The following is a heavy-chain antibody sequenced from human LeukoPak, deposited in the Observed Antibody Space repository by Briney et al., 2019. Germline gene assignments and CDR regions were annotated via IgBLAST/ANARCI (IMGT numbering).Heavy chain of an antibody. Sequence: KPGESLKISCQGSGYNFPTYWIGWVRQMPGKGLEWMGIIYPGDSDARYSPSFQGQVTISADKSISTAYLQWSSLKASDTAMYYCARRRDLYSGSYYPFDYWGQGTLVTVSS. CDR1: GYNFPTYW. V-gene: IGHV5-51*03. D-gene: IGHD1-26*01. CDR2: IYPGDSDA. CDR3: ARRRDLYSGSYYPFDY. J-gene: IGHJ4*02.